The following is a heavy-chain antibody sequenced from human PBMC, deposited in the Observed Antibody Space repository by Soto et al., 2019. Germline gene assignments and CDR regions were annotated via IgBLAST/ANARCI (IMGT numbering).Heavy chain of an antibody. CDR3: AKKKRDGYNRIGSFYY. Sequence: GGSLRLSCAASGFTFSSYGMHWVRQAPGKGLEWVAVISYDGSNKYYADSVKGRFTISRDNSKNTLYLQMNSLRAEDTAVYYCAKKKRDGYNRIGSFYYWGQGTLVTVSS. D-gene: IGHD5-12*01. CDR1: GFTFSSYG. V-gene: IGHV3-30*18. J-gene: IGHJ4*02. CDR2: ISYDGSNK.